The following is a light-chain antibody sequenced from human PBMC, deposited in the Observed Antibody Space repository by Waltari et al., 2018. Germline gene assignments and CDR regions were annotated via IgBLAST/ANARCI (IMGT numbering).Light chain of an antibody. CDR2: LGS. CDR3: MQTLQTPLT. V-gene: IGKV2-28*01. CDR1: QSLLDSDGYTH. Sequence: DMVMTQTPLSLPVTPGEPASISCRSSQSLLDSDGYTHLHWYLQKPGQSPQLLIYLGSNRASGVPDRFSGSGSGTDFTLKISRVEAEDVGVYYCMQTLQTPLTFGGGTKVEIK. J-gene: IGKJ4*01.